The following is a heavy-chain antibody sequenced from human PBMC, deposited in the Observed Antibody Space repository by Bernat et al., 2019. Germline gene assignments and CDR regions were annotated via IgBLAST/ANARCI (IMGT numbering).Heavy chain of an antibody. CDR2: IYSGGTT. Sequence: QLQLQESGPGLVKSSETLSLTCTVSGGSISSSSYYWGWIRQPPGKGLEWIGSIYSGGTTYYNPSLKSRVTISVDTSKNQFSLKLGSVTAADTAVYHCARLGPGGFGESERDWGQGTRVIVSS. CDR1: GGSISSSSYY. D-gene: IGHD3-10*01. V-gene: IGHV4-39*01. J-gene: IGHJ4*02. CDR3: ARLGPGGFGESERD.